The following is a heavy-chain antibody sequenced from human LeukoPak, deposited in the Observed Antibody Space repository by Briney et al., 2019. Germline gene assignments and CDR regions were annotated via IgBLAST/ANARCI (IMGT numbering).Heavy chain of an antibody. D-gene: IGHD3-16*02. Sequence: ASVKVSCKASGYTFTSYGISWVRQAPGQGLEWMGWISAYNGNTNYAQKLQGRVTMTTDTSTSTAYMELRSLRSDDTAVYYCARNLAASYDYIWGSYLNWGQGTLVTVSS. J-gene: IGHJ4*02. V-gene: IGHV1-18*01. CDR1: GYTFTSYG. CDR2: ISAYNGNT. CDR3: ARNLAASYDYIWGSYLN.